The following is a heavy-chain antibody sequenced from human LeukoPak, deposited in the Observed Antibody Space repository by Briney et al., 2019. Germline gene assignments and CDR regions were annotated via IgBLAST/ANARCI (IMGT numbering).Heavy chain of an antibody. Sequence: SETLSLTCAAYGDSLSRYYWTWIRQPPGKGLEWLGEINPSGSPDYNPSLKSRATISVDTSKNQFSLRLASVTAADTAVYYCASVRHDPLEYYYYVDVWGKGTTVTVSS. CDR2: INPSGSP. CDR3: ASVRHDPLEYYYYVDV. V-gene: IGHV4-34*01. J-gene: IGHJ6*03. CDR1: GDSLSRYY. D-gene: IGHD2/OR15-2a*01.